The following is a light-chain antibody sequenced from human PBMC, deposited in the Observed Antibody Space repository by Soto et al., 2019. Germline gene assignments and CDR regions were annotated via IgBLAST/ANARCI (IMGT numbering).Light chain of an antibody. CDR2: GAS. CDR1: QSVSSN. CDR3: QQYNNWPPLT. V-gene: IGKV3-15*01. J-gene: IGKJ4*01. Sequence: EIVMTQSPATLSVSPGERATLSCRASQSVSSNLAWYQQKPGQAPRLLIYGASTRATGIPARFSGSGSGKEFTLTISSLQSEDFAVYYCQQYNNWPPLTFGGGNKVEIK.